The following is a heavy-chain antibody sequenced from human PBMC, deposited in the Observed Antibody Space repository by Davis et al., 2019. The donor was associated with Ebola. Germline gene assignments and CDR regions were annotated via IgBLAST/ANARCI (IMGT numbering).Heavy chain of an antibody. Sequence: SETLSLTCAVSGGSINSGGSSWTWIRQPPGKGLEWIGYIFHSGSAYYNPSLKSRVTISVDRSKNQFSLKLSSVTAADTAVYYCARQGLWFGELLYPNWFDPWGQGTLVTVSS. V-gene: IGHV4-30-2*01. D-gene: IGHD3-10*01. CDR3: ARQGLWFGELLYPNWFDP. CDR1: GGSINSGGSS. J-gene: IGHJ5*02. CDR2: IFHSGSA.